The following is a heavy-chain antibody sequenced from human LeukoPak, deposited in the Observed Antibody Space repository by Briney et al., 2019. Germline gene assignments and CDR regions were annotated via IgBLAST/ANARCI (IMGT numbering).Heavy chain of an antibody. CDR3: ARDLFNFWSGYQSLYYYYYGMDV. CDR2: ISSSSSYI. Sequence: GGSLRLSCAASGFTFSSYSMNWVRQAPGKGLEWVSSISSSSSYIYYADSLKGRFTISRDKAKNSLYLQMNSLRAEDTAVYYCARDLFNFWSGYQSLYYYYYGMDVWGQGTTVTVSS. D-gene: IGHD3-3*01. CDR1: GFTFSSYS. J-gene: IGHJ6*02. V-gene: IGHV3-21*01.